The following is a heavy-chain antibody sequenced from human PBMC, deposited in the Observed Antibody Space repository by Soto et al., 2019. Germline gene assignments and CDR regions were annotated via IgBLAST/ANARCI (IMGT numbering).Heavy chain of an antibody. CDR3: ARRDRSGFSYWLDT. J-gene: IGHJ5*02. CDR2: ISASGST. D-gene: IGHD3-22*01. V-gene: IGHV4-31*03. CDR1: GGSISDGYY. Sequence: SETLSLTCNVSGGSISDGYYWTWIRQHPGKGLEWIGSISASGSTSYNPSLKSRLTVSVDKSKNQFSLNLRSVTAAETAVYYCARRDRSGFSYWLDTWGQGTLVTVSS.